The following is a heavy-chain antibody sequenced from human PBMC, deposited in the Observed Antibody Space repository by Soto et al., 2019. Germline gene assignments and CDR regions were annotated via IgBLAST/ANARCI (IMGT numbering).Heavy chain of an antibody. V-gene: IGHV5-10-1*01. J-gene: IGHJ6*02. D-gene: IGHD6-19*01. CDR3: ARRSSGWYGEYYNGMDV. CDR1: GYSFTSYW. CDR2: IDPSDSYT. Sequence: GESLKISCKGSGYSFTSYWISWVRQMPGKGLEWMGRIDPSDSYTNYSPSFQGHVTISADKPISTAYLQWSSLKASDTAMYYCARRSSGWYGEYYNGMDVWGQGTTVTVSS.